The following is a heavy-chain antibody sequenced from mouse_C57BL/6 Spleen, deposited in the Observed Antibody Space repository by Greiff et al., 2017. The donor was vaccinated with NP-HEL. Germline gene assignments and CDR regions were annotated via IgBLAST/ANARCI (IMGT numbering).Heavy chain of an antibody. J-gene: IGHJ4*01. Sequence: EVKLQESGGGLVQPGGSLKLSCAASGFTFSDYGMAWVRQAPRKGPEWVAFISNLAYSIYYADTVTGRFTISRENAKNTLYLEMSSLRSEDTAMYYCAREDSNYAAMDYWGQGTSVTVSS. CDR3: AREDSNYAAMDY. D-gene: IGHD2-5*01. V-gene: IGHV5-15*01. CDR1: GFTFSDYG. CDR2: ISNLAYSI.